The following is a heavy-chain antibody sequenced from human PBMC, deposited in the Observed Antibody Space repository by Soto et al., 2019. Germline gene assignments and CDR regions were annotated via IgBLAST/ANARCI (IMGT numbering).Heavy chain of an antibody. Sequence: QITLKESGPTLVKPTQTLKLTCTFSGFSLSTSGVGVGWIRQPPGKALEWLALIYWNDDKRYSPSLKSRLTITKDTSKNQVVLTMTNMDPVDTATYYCAHRRGGYCSSTSCYTGPSYNWFDPWGQGTLVTVSS. V-gene: IGHV2-5*01. CDR2: IYWNDDK. CDR3: AHRRGGYCSSTSCYTGPSYNWFDP. D-gene: IGHD2-2*02. J-gene: IGHJ5*02. CDR1: GFSLSTSGVG.